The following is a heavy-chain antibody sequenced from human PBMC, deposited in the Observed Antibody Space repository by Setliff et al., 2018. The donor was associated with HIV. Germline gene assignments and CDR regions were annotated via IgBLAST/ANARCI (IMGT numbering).Heavy chain of an antibody. CDR2: INQDGSEK. D-gene: IGHD6-19*01. J-gene: IGHJ5*02. V-gene: IGHV3-7*03. CDR3: ARDDGGIAVAGTRPYWFDP. CDR1: GFTFSSYW. Sequence: GGSLRLSCAASGFTFSSYWVSWVRQAPGKGLQWVANINQDGSEKYYVDSVKGRFTISRDNAENSLYLQMNSLTAEDTAVYYCARDDGGIAVAGTRPYWFDPWGQGTLVTVSS.